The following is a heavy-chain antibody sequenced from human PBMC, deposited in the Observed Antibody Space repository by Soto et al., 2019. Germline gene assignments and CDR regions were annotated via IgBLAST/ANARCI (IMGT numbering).Heavy chain of an antibody. V-gene: IGHV3-30*18. D-gene: IGHD2-2*01. CDR3: AKAPSLEDYYGMDV. CDR1: GFIFSSYG. Sequence: QVQLVESGGGVVQPGRSPRLSCAASGFIFSSYGMHWVRQAPGKGLEWVAVISYDGSNKYYADSVKGRFTISRDNSKNTLYLHMNSLRDEDTAVYYCAKAPSLEDYYGMDVWGQGTAVTVSS. J-gene: IGHJ6*02. CDR2: ISYDGSNK.